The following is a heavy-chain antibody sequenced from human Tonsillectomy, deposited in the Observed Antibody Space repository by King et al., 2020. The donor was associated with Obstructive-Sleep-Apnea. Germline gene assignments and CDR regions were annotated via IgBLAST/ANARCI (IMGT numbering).Heavy chain of an antibody. CDR2: INHSGST. J-gene: IGHJ5*02. D-gene: IGHD6-13*01. V-gene: IGHV4-34*01. Sequence: QVQLQQWGAGLLKPSETLSLTCAVFGGSFSDFYWSWIRQPPGKGREWIGEINHSGSTNYNPSLKSRVTISVDTSKSQFSLKLNFVTAADTAVYYCARGSGAAAVNWFDPWGQGTLVTVSS. CDR1: GGSFSDFY. CDR3: ARGSGAAAVNWFDP.